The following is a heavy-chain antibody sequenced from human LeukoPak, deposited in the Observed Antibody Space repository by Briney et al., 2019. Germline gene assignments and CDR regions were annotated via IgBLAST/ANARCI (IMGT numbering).Heavy chain of an antibody. V-gene: IGHV4-34*01. Sequence: SETLSLTCAVYGGSFSGYYWSWIRQPPGKGLEWIGEINHSGSTNYNPSLKSRVTISVDTSKNQFSLKLSSVTAADTAVYYCAKNIITRVGGLKQEGCSAPGGKGTRVTVPS. CDR2: INHSGST. CDR3: AKNIITRVGGLKQEGCSAP. CDR1: GGSFSGYY. J-gene: IGHJ5*02. D-gene: IGHD3-10*01.